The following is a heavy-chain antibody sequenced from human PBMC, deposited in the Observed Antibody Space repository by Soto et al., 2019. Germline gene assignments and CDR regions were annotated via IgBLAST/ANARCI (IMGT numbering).Heavy chain of an antibody. D-gene: IGHD2-15*01. CDR1: GFTFSSYA. CDR3: ARDFRDIVVVVAASDAFDI. V-gene: IGHV3-30-3*01. J-gene: IGHJ3*02. Sequence: PGGSLRLSCAASGFTFSSYAMHWVRQAPGKGLDWVAVISYDGSNKYYADSVKGRFTISRDNSKNTLYLQMNSLRAEDTAVYYCARDFRDIVVVVAASDAFDIWGQGTMVTVSS. CDR2: ISYDGSNK.